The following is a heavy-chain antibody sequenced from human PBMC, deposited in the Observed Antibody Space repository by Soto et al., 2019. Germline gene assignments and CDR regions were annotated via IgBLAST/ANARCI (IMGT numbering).Heavy chain of an antibody. CDR1: GFTFSDYY. V-gene: IGHV3-11*01. Sequence: GGSLRLSCAASGFTFSDYYIHWIRRAPGKGLEWISYISGNGEVIQYAASARGRFTISRDNAENSVYLEMESLRDEDTALYYCARDVDANFRTDFDYWGRGTLVTVSS. J-gene: IGHJ4*02. D-gene: IGHD7-27*01. CDR2: ISGNGEVI. CDR3: ARDVDANFRTDFDY.